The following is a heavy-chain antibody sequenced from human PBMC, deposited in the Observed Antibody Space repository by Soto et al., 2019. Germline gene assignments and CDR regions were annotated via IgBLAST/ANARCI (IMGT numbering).Heavy chain of an antibody. Sequence: QVQLVQSGAEVKKPGASVKVSCKASGYTFTNFGISWVRQAPGQGLEWMGLISAYNGNTNYAQNSQGRVTNTTETSTSKAYMELSSLRADDTAVYYCAGGGTPIDYWGQGTLVTVSS. D-gene: IGHD3-16*01. CDR3: AGGGTPIDY. CDR1: GYTFTNFG. V-gene: IGHV1-18*01. CDR2: ISAYNGNT. J-gene: IGHJ4*02.